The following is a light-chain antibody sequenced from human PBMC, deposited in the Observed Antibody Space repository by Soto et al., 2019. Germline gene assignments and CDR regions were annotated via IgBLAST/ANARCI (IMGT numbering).Light chain of an antibody. V-gene: IGLV7-43*01. CDR1: TCAVTIGNF. J-gene: IGLJ1*01. CDR2: STS. Sequence: QAVVTQELLLTVSPGRTVTPSCASRTCAVTIGNFPNWFQQKPGQAPRSLIYSTSNIHSWTPARFSGSLLGGKAALTLSGVQPEDEAEYFCLLYYGGVYVFGTGTKVTVL. CDR3: LLYYGGVYV.